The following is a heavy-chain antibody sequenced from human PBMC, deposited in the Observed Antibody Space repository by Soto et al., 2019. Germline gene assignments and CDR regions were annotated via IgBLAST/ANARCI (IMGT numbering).Heavy chain of an antibody. CDR1: GGSFSGYY. Sequence: QVQLQQWGAGLLKPSETLSLTCAVYGGSFSGYYWSWIRQPPGKGLEWIGEINHSGSTNYNPSLKSRVTTSVDTSKNQFSLKLSSVTAADTAVYYCARGRIRDIVVVPAADNWFDPWGQGTLVTVSS. CDR3: ARGRIRDIVVVPAADNWFDP. V-gene: IGHV4-34*01. D-gene: IGHD2-2*01. J-gene: IGHJ5*02. CDR2: INHSGST.